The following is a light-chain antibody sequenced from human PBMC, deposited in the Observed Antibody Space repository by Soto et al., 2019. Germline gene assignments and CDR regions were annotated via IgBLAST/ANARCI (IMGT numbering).Light chain of an antibody. CDR1: NIGSKS. CDR3: QEWDGTLDQWI. CDR2: DDR. J-gene: IGLJ2*01. Sequence: SYELTQPPSVSVAPGQTATITCGGNNIGSKSVHWYQQRPGQAPVLVVFDDRDRPSGFPERFSGSNSGNTATLTISRVEVGDEAEYHCQEWDGTLDQWIFGGGTKLTVL. V-gene: IGLV3-21*02.